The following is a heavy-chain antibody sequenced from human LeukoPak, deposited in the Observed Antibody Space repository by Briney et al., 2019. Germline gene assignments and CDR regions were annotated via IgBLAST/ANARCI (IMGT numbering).Heavy chain of an antibody. Sequence: PSETLSLTCTVSGGSISSSSYYWGWIRQPPGKGLEWIGGIFYSGSTYHNPSLKSRVTISVDTSKNQFSLKLSSVSAADTAVYYCARSFFSSGWSLYYFDYWGQGTLVTVSS. V-gene: IGHV4-39*07. CDR2: IFYSGST. CDR1: GGSISSSSYY. D-gene: IGHD6-19*01. CDR3: ARSFFSSGWSLYYFDY. J-gene: IGHJ4*02.